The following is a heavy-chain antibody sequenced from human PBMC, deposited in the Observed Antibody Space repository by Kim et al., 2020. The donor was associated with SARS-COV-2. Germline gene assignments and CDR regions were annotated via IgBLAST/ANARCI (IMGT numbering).Heavy chain of an antibody. D-gene: IGHD6-19*01. V-gene: IGHV3-9*01. J-gene: IGHJ3*02. CDR3: AKVRSSGWYEDAFDI. Sequence: DSVKGRFTISRDNAKNSLYLQMNSLRAEDTALYYCAKVRSSGWYEDAFDIWGQGTMVTVSS.